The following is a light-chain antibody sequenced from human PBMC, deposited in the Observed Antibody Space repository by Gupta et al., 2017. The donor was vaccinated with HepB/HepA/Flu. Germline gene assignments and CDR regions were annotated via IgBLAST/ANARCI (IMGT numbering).Light chain of an antibody. CDR3: QQRNNPPCT. CDR2: DAS. V-gene: IGKV3-11*01. J-gene: IGKJ2*02. Sequence: DIVLTQSPATLSLSPGERATLSCRASQSGSSYLAWYQQQPGQAPRLLIDDASNRATGSPARCSGGGSRKVSMSISSSLQDDDAAYYCEQQRNNPPCTFGQGTKLEIK. CDR1: QSGSSY.